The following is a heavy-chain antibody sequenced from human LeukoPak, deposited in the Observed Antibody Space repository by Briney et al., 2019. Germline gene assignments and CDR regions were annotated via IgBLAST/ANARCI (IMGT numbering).Heavy chain of an antibody. Sequence: GGSLRLSCAASGFTFSSYSMNWVRQAPGKGLEWVSSISSSSSYIYYADSVKGRFTISRDNAKNSLYLQMNSLRAEDTAVYYCARDQGSIVATIGPIYGMDVWGQGTTVTVSS. CDR2: ISSSSSYI. CDR1: GFTFSSYS. CDR3: ARDQGSIVATIGPIYGMDV. V-gene: IGHV3-21*01. J-gene: IGHJ6*02. D-gene: IGHD5-12*01.